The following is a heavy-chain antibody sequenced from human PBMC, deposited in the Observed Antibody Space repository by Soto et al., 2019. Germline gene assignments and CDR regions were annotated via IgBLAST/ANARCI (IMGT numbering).Heavy chain of an antibody. V-gene: IGHV3-15*01. CDR2: IKSKTDGGTK. CDR1: GFTFSNAW. D-gene: IGHD3-16*01. CDR3: TTGVYYDYIWDLRERFDYGAFDI. Sequence: GGSLRLSCAASGFTFSNAWMSWVRQAPGKGLEWVGRIKSKTDGGTKDYAAPVKGRFTNSRDDSKNTLYLQMNSLKTEDTAVYYCTTGVYYDYIWDLRERFDYGAFDIWGQGTMVTVSS. J-gene: IGHJ3*02.